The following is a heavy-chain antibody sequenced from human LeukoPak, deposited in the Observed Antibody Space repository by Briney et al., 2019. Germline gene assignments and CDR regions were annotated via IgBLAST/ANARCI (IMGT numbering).Heavy chain of an antibody. D-gene: IGHD3-3*01. CDR1: GGSISSSSYY. CDR2: IYYSGST. J-gene: IGHJ4*02. V-gene: IGHV4-39*01. Sequence: PSETLSLTRTVSGGSISSSSYYWGWIRQPPGKGLEWIGSIYYSGSTYYNPSLKSRVTISVDTSKNQFSLKLSSVTAADTAVYYCARHRYDFSVDYWGQGTLVTVSS. CDR3: ARHRYDFSVDY.